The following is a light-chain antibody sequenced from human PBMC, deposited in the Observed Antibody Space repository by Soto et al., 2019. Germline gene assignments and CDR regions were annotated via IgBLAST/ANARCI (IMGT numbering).Light chain of an antibody. J-gene: IGKJ2*01. CDR2: GVS. Sequence: DIQMTQSPSTLFVSVGDTVTITCRASQSINKWLAWYQQKPGKAPKLLIYGVSTLESGVPSRFSGSGSGTEFTLTLSRLQPDDIATYYCQQYNSFFGQGTKLEIK. V-gene: IGKV1-5*03. CDR1: QSINKW. CDR3: QQYNSF.